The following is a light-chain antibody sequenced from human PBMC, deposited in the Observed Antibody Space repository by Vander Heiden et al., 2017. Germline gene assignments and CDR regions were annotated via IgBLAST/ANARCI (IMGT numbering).Light chain of an antibody. Sequence: IVLTQSPGTLSLSPGERATLSCRASQSVSDNYLAWYQQKPGQAPRLLIYGASSRATGIPDRFSGSGSGTDFTLTISRLEPEDFAVYYCQQYGSSPLTFGHGTKVDIK. J-gene: IGKJ3*01. CDR1: QSVSDNY. V-gene: IGKV3-20*01. CDR3: QQYGSSPLT. CDR2: GAS.